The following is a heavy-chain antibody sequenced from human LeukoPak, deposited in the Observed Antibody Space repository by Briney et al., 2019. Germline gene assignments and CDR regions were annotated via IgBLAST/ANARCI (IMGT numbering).Heavy chain of an antibody. D-gene: IGHD3-22*01. Sequence: GGSLRLSCAASGFTSRSYAMSCGRQAPGEGLEWVSAISGSGGSTYYADSVKGRFTISRDNSKNTLYLQMNSLRAEDTAVYYCAKDQSVYYYDSSGYYYYFDYWGQGTLVTVSS. J-gene: IGHJ4*02. CDR1: GFTSRSYA. CDR2: ISGSGGST. CDR3: AKDQSVYYYDSSGYYYYFDY. V-gene: IGHV3-23*01.